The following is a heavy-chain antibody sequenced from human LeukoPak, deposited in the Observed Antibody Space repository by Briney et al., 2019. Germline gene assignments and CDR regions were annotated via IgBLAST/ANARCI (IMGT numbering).Heavy chain of an antibody. CDR2: IYPSGST. CDR3: AREHYYGSESH. D-gene: IGHD3-10*01. Sequence: SETLSLTCTVSGVSIGSGTHHWSCIRQPAGKGLEWIGRIYPSGSTDYNSSLKSRVTISIDTSKNQFSLKLTSVTAADTAVYYCAREHYYGSESHWGQGTLVTVFS. CDR1: GVSIGSGTHH. J-gene: IGHJ4*02. V-gene: IGHV4-61*02.